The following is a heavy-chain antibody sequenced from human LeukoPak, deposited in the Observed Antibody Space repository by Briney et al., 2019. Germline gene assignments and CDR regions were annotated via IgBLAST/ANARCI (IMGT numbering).Heavy chain of an antibody. D-gene: IGHD4-17*01. CDR1: GFPFSTYA. CDR2: INHSGST. V-gene: IGHV4-34*01. J-gene: IGHJ4*02. CDR3: ARGHDYGDYLDY. Sequence: GSLRLSCAASGFPFSTYAMNWVRQAPGQGLEWIGEINHSGSTNYNPSLKSRVTISVDTSKNQFSLKLSSVTAADTAVYYCARGHDYGDYLDYWGQGTLVTVSS.